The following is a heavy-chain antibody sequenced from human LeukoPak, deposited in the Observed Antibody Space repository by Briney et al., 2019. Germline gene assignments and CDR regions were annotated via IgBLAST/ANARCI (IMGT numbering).Heavy chain of an antibody. V-gene: IGHV1-46*01. CDR3: ARATVVPAAIEDYYYYGMDV. CDR1: GYTFTSYY. D-gene: IGHD2-2*02. CDR2: INPSGGST. Sequence: ASVKVSCKASGYTFTSYYMHWVRQAPGQGLEWMGIINPSGGSTSYAQKFQGRVTMTRDTSTSTVYMELSSLGSEDTAVYYCARATVVPAAIEDYYYYGMDVWGQGTTVTVSS. J-gene: IGHJ6*02.